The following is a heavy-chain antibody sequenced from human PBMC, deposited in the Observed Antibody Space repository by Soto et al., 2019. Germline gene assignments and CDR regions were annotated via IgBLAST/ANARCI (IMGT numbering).Heavy chain of an antibody. CDR3: ARDTIVVVVAATEPRYYYGMDV. J-gene: IGHJ6*02. V-gene: IGHV1-46*01. CDR1: GYTFTSYY. CDR2: INPSGGST. Sequence: ASVKVSCKASGYTFTSYYMHWVRQAPGQGLEWMGIINPSGGSTSYAQKFQGRVTMTRDTSTSTVYMELSSLRSEDTAVYYCARDTIVVVVAATEPRYYYGMDVWGQGTTVTVS. D-gene: IGHD2-15*01.